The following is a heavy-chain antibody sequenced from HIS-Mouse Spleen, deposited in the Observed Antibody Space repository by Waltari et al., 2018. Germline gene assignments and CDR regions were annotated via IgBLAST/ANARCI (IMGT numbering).Heavy chain of an antibody. D-gene: IGHD1-26*01. J-gene: IGHJ4*02. CDR2: ISYDGRKK. Sequence: QVQLVESGGGVVQPVRSLRLSCAASGFTFSSYGMHWVRQAPGKGLGWVAFISYDGRKKYYADSVKGRFTISRDNSKNTLYLQMNSLRAEDTAVYYCAKVNSGSYYFDYWGQGTLVTVSS. CDR1: GFTFSSYG. CDR3: AKVNSGSYYFDY. V-gene: IGHV3-30*18.